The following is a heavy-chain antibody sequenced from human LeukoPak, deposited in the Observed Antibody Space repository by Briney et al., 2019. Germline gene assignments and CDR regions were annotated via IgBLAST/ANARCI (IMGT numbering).Heavy chain of an antibody. V-gene: IGHV3-7*01. J-gene: IGHJ4*02. CDR2: IKQDGSEK. CDR3: ARAVAGRIFDY. CDR1: GFTFSSYW. Sequence: GGSLRLSCAASGFTFSSYWMSWVRQAPGKGLEWVANIKQDGSEKYYVDSVKGRFTISRDNAKNSLYLQMNSLRAGDTAVYYCARAVAGRIFDYWGQGTLVTVSS. D-gene: IGHD6-19*01.